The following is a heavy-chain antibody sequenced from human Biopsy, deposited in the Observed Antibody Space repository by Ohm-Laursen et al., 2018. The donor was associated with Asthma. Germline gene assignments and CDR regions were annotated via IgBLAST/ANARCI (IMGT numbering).Heavy chain of an antibody. CDR1: GFSFSHHS. V-gene: IGHV3-21*01. J-gene: IGHJ4*02. CDR3: ATDSSGWF. Sequence: SLRLSCTASGFSFSHHSMNWVRQAPGKGLEWVSCISGNSQYIYFAGSVKGRFTISRDNAKNSLYLHMNDLSADDSGVYYCATDSSGWFWGPGTVVAVSS. D-gene: IGHD6-19*01. CDR2: ISGNSQYI.